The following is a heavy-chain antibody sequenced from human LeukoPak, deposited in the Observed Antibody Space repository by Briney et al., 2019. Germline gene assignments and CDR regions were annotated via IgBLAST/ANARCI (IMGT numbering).Heavy chain of an antibody. CDR1: GYTFTGYY. CDR2: INPNSGGT. D-gene: IGHD6-13*01. V-gene: IGHV1-2*02. Sequence: ASVKVSCKASGYTFTGYYMHWVRQAPGQGLEWMGWINPNSGGTNYAQKFQGRVTMTRDTSISTAYMELRSLRSDDTAVYYCATEYSSSWPRHRHAFDIWGQGTMVIVSS. CDR3: ATEYSSSWPRHRHAFDI. J-gene: IGHJ3*02.